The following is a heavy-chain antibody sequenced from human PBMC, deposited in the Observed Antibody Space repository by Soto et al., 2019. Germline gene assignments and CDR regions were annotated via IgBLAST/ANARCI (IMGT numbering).Heavy chain of an antibody. CDR2: IYYSGST. D-gene: IGHD1-1*01. CDR3: ARVRSGYNPFDY. CDR1: GGSIIDFD. Sequence: PSEILSLTNSVSGGSIIDFDWSWIRQPPGKGLEWIGYIYYSGSTNYNPSLKSRVTISVDTSKNQFSLKLSSVTAADTAVYYCARVRSGYNPFDYWGHGTLVTVSS. J-gene: IGHJ4*01. V-gene: IGHV4-59*01.